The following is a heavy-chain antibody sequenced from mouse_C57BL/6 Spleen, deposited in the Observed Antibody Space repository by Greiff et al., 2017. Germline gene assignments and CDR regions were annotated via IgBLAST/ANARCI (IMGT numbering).Heavy chain of an antibody. J-gene: IGHJ1*03. CDR1: GFTFSDYG. CDR3: ARHNWYFDV. CDR2: ISNLAYSI. V-gene: IGHV5-15*01. Sequence: EVQGVESGGGLVQPGGSLKLSCAASGFTFSDYGMAWVRQAPRKGPEWVAFISNLAYSIYYADTVTGRITISRENAKNTLYLEMSSLRSEDTAMYYCARHNWYFDVWGTGTTVTVSS.